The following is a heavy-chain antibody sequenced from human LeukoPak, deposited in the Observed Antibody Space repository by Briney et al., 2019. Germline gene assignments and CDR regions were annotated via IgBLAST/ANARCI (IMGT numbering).Heavy chain of an antibody. CDR1: GFTFSNYW. Sequence: PGGSLRLSCAASGFTFSNYWIHWVRQAPGKGLVWVSRIDNAGSITTYADSVKGRFTIFRDNAENTLYLQMNSLRVEDTAVYYCVRSAFHAGSGNYYDYWGQGTLVTVSS. CDR3: VRSAFHAGSGNYYDY. D-gene: IGHD1-1*01. CDR2: IDNAGSIT. J-gene: IGHJ4*02. V-gene: IGHV3-74*03.